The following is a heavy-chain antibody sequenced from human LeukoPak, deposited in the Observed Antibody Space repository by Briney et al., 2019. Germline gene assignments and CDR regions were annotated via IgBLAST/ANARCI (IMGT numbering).Heavy chain of an antibody. CDR3: AKDNNTPYYGDYGVGYYGMDV. D-gene: IGHD4-17*01. Sequence: GGSLRLSCAASGFTFDDYAMHWVRQAPGKGLEWVSGISWICGSICYAYSVKGRFTISRDNAKNSLYLQMNSLRAEDTALYYCAKDNNTPYYGDYGVGYYGMDVWGQGTTVTVSS. CDR2: ISWICGSI. V-gene: IGHV3-9*01. J-gene: IGHJ6*02. CDR1: GFTFDDYA.